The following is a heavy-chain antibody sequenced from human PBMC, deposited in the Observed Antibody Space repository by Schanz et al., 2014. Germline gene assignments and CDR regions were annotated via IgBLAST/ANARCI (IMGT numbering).Heavy chain of an antibody. CDR2: IWNNGVTK. CDR1: GFSLNTYG. V-gene: IGHV3-33*01. D-gene: IGHD4-17*01. CDR3: ARPRFDYGEVDY. J-gene: IGHJ4*02. Sequence: QAQLMESGGGVVQPGTSLILSCSVSGFSLNTYGIHWFRQPAGKGLEWVAVIWNNGVTKYYADSVRGRFTISRDRFQNTLYPRMSSLRAEDTAVYYCARPRFDYGEVDYWGQGTLXTVSS.